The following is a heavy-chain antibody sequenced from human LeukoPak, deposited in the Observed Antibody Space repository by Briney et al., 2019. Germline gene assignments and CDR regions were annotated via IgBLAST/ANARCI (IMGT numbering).Heavy chain of an antibody. V-gene: IGHV1-18*01. J-gene: IGHJ5*02. CDR3: ARVSRYFDWLLNWFDP. CDR2: ISAYNGNT. CDR1: GYTFTSYG. Sequence: ASVKVSCKASGYTFTSYGISWVRQAPGQGLEWMGWISAYNGNTNYAQKLQGRVTMTTDTSTSTAYMELRSLRSDDTAVYYCARVSRYFDWLLNWFDPWGQGTLVTVSS. D-gene: IGHD3-9*01.